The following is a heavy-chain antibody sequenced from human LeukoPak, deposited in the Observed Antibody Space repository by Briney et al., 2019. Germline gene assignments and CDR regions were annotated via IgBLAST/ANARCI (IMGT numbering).Heavy chain of an antibody. D-gene: IGHD1-26*01. CDR2: ISGGGGST. Sequence: PGGSLRLSCAASGFIFSSYWMNWVRQAPGKGLEWVSTISGGGGSTYYADSVKGRFTISRDNSKNMLYLQVNSLRAEGTAVYYCAKGGKWDVTPFDYWGQGTLVTVSS. CDR3: AKGGKWDVTPFDY. V-gene: IGHV3-23*01. J-gene: IGHJ4*02. CDR1: GFIFSSYW.